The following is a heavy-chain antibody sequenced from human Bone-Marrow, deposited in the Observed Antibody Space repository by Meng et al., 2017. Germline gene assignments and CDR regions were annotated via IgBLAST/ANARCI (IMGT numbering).Heavy chain of an antibody. D-gene: IGHD3-10*01. CDR3: AREPTMLRGDWGYYFDY. J-gene: IGHJ4*02. CDR1: GFTFSSYW. Sequence: GESLKISCAASGFTFSSYWMAWVRQAPGEGLEWVALISYDGNNKYYGDSVKGRFTISRDNSKNKLYLQLSSLRPDDTATYYCAREPTMLRGDWGYYFDYWGQGTVVTVSS. V-gene: IGHV3-30*03. CDR2: ISYDGNNK.